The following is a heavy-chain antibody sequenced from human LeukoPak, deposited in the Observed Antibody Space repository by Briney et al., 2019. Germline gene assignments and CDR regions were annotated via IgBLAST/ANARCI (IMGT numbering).Heavy chain of an antibody. CDR2: INHSGST. CDR3: ARLRAERWLQPLDY. CDR1: GGSFSGYY. J-gene: IGHJ4*02. D-gene: IGHD5-24*01. Sequence: SETLSLTCAVYGGSFSGYYWSWIRHPPGKGLEWIGEINHSGSTNYNPSLKSRVTISVDTSKNQFSLKLSSVTAADTAVYYCARLRAERWLQPLDYWGQGTLVTVSS. V-gene: IGHV4-34*01.